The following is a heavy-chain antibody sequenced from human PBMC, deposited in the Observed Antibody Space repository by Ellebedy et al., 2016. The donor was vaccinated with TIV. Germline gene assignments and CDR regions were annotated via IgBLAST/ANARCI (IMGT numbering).Heavy chain of an antibody. Sequence: PGGSLRLSCAASGFTFNTYSMNWVRQAPGKGLEWVSSISSSSSYIYYADSVKGRFTISRDNAKNSLYLQMDSLRAEATAVYYCARTGYSSDWYASNWGQGTLVTVSS. V-gene: IGHV3-21*06. J-gene: IGHJ4*02. CDR3: ARTGYSSDWYASN. CDR2: ISSSSSYI. CDR1: GFTFNTYS. D-gene: IGHD6-19*01.